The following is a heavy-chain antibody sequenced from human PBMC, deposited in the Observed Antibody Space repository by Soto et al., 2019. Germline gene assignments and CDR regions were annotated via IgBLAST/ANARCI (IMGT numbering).Heavy chain of an antibody. CDR2: ISSSGSTI. J-gene: IGHJ6*02. CDR1: GFTFSSYE. Sequence: PGGSLRLSCAASGFTFSSYEMNWVRQAPGKGLEWVSYISSSGSTIYYADSVKGRFTISRDNAKNSLYLQMNSLRAEDTAVYYCARGRVXDILTGYYPYYYYGMDVWGQGTTVTVSS. V-gene: IGHV3-48*03. CDR3: ARGRVXDILTGYYPYYYYGMDV. D-gene: IGHD3-9*01.